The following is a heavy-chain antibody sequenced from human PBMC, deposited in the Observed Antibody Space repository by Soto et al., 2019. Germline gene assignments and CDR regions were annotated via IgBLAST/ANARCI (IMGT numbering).Heavy chain of an antibody. J-gene: IGHJ5*02. CDR3: AKGLYGSGSYSDWFDP. Sequence: EVQLLESGGGLVQPGGSLRLSCAASGFNFSSYAMSWVRQAPGKGLEWVSAIRGSGGSTYYADSVKCRFTISRDNSKNTLYLQMNSLRAEDTAVYYCAKGLYGSGSYSDWFDPWGQGTLVTVSS. CDR1: GFNFSSYA. V-gene: IGHV3-23*01. D-gene: IGHD3-10*01. CDR2: IRGSGGST.